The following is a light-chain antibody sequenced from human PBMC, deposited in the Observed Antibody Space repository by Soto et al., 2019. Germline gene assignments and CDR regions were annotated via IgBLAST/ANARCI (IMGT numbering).Light chain of an antibody. CDR2: AAS. CDR1: QGISNY. CDR3: QKYNRAPLALT. Sequence: DIQMTQSPSSLSASVGDRVTITCRASQGISNYLAWYQQKPGKVPKLLIYAASTLQSGVPSRFSGSGSGTDFTLTSSSLQPEDGATDYWQKYNRAPLALTFGGGTKVEIK. V-gene: IGKV1-27*01. J-gene: IGKJ4*01.